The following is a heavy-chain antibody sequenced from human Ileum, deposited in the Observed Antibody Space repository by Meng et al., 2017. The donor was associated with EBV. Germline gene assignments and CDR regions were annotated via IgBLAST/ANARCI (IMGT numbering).Heavy chain of an antibody. CDR1: GYTFTNYD. J-gene: IGHJ4*02. CDR2: MNPKTGTA. Sequence: LQLVQPGAEVKRPGAAVKFSCKASGYTFTNYDISWVRQATGQGLEWMGWMNPKTGTAHYAQKFQGRVSMTRDTSITTAYMELSSLTSEDTAVYYCVRTLERGDYWGQGTLVTVSS. CDR3: VRTLERGDY. V-gene: IGHV1-8*01. D-gene: IGHD5-24*01.